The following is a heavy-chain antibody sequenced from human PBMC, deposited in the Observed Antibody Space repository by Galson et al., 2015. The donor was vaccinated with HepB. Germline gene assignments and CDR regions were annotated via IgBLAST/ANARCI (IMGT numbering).Heavy chain of an antibody. J-gene: IGHJ6*02. V-gene: IGHV5-51*03. CDR1: GYSFTSYW. D-gene: IGHD2-15*01. CDR2: IYPGDSDT. CDR3: ARVVVAATQRSYYYYGMDV. Sequence: QSGAEVKKPGESLKISCKGSGYSFTSYWIGWVRQMPGKGLEWMGIIYPGDSDTRYSPSFQGQVTLSADKSISTAYLQWSSLKASDTAMYYCARVVVAATQRSYYYYGMDVWGQGTTVTVSS.